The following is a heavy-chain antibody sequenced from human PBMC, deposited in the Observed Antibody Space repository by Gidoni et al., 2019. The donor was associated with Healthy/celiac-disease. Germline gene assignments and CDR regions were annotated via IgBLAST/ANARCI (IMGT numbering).Heavy chain of an antibody. CDR1: GGSFSGYY. CDR3: ARERVYYGSGSYGY. Sequence: QVQLQQWGAGLLKPPATLSLTCAVYGGSFSGYYWSWIRQPPGKGLEWIGEINHSGSTNYNPSLKSRVTISVDTSKNQFSLKLSSVTAADTAVYYCARERVYYGSGSYGYWGQGTLVTVSS. D-gene: IGHD3-10*01. J-gene: IGHJ4*02. CDR2: INHSGST. V-gene: IGHV4-34*01.